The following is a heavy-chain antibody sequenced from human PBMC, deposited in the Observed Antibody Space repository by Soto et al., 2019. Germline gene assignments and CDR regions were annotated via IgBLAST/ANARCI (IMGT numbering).Heavy chain of an antibody. D-gene: IGHD3-3*02. CDR2: IIPIFGTA. CDR3: AGRAPRFRIFGVGRGGGDWFDP. J-gene: IGHJ5*02. V-gene: IGHV1-69*01. CDR1: GGTFSSYA. Sequence: QVQLVQSGAEVKKPGSSVKVSCKASGGTFSSYAISWVRQAPGQGLEWMGGIIPIFGTANYAQQVQGRVTITQEEPTGPAYMGPVSVRSGGTGTYYCAGRAPRFRIFGVGRGGGDWFDPWGQGALVTVSS.